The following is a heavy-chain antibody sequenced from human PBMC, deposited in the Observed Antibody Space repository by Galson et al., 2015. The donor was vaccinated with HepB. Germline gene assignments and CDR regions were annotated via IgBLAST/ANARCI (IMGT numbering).Heavy chain of an antibody. J-gene: IGHJ2*01. V-gene: IGHV4-34*01. CDR3: ARGYCSSTNCYLYFDL. CDR1: GGSFSDYY. Sequence: ETLSLTCTVYGGSFSDYYWNWIRQPPGKGLEWIGEITHSGSTNYNPSLKSRVTMSVDTSKNQFSLKLNSVTAADTAVYYCARGYCSSTNCYLYFDLWGRGTLVTVSS. CDR2: ITHSGST. D-gene: IGHD2-2*01.